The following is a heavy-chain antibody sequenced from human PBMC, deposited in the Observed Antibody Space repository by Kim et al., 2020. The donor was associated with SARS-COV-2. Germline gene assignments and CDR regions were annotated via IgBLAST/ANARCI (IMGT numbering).Heavy chain of an antibody. CDR2: ISYNGSNK. J-gene: IGHJ6*01. V-gene: IGHV3-30*04. D-gene: IGHD4-4*01. CDR1: GFTFSSYS. CDR3: ARGATVTLWLLHYYYDS. Sequence: GGSLRLSCAASGFTFSSYSMHWVRQAPGKGLEWVAYISYNGSNKYYADSVKGRFTISRDNTKNSLFLQMNSLRAEDTAVYYGARGATVTLWLLHYYYDS.